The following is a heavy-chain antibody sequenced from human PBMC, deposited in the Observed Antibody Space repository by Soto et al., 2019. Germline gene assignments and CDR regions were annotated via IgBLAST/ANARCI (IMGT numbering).Heavy chain of an antibody. J-gene: IGHJ5*02. V-gene: IGHV4-59*01. CDR3: ARVPYDFWSGYQFDP. CDR1: GGSISSYY. CDR2: IYYSGST. Sequence: SETLSLTCTVSGGSISSYYWSWIRQPPGKGLEWIGYIYYSGSTNYNPSLKSRVTISVDTSKNQFSLKLSSVTAADTAVYYCARVPYDFWSGYQFDPWGQGTLVTVSS. D-gene: IGHD3-3*01.